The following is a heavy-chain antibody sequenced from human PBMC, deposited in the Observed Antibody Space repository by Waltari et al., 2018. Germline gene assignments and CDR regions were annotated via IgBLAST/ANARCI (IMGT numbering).Heavy chain of an antibody. CDR2: IIPIFGTA. CDR1: GVTFSSYA. CDR3: ARGYCSSTSCYYYFDY. V-gene: IGHV1-69*01. D-gene: IGHD2-2*01. Sequence: QVQLVQSGAEVKKPGSSVKVSCKASGVTFSSYAISWVRQARGQGLEWMGGIIPIFGTANYAQKFQGRVTITADESTSTAYMELSSLRSEDTAVYYCARGYCSSTSCYYYFDYWGQGTLVTVSS. J-gene: IGHJ4*02.